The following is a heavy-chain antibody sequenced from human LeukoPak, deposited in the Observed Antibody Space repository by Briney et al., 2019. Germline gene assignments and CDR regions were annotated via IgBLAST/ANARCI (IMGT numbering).Heavy chain of an antibody. Sequence: PSETLSLTCAVSGYSISSGYYWGWIRQPPGKGLEWIGSIYFTGTTYYSPSLKSRVTTSLDTSKNQFSLSLSSVTAADTAVYYCARKGYCSSGSCYLDYWGQGTLVTVSS. D-gene: IGHD2-15*01. CDR2: IYFTGTT. V-gene: IGHV4-38-2*01. CDR1: GYSISSGYY. CDR3: ARKGYCSSGSCYLDY. J-gene: IGHJ4*02.